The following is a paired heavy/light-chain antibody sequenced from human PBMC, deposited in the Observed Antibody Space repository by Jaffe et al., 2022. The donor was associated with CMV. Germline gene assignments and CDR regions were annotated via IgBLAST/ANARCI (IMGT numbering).Heavy chain of an antibody. J-gene: IGHJ4*02. V-gene: IGHV3-21*01. D-gene: IGHD3-16*02. CDR1: GFTFNDYT. Sequence: EVQLVESGGGLVKPGGSLRLSCAASGFTFNDYTMTWVRQAPGKGLEWVSSISSTSVYIYYADSVKGRFTISRDNAKNSLYLQMNSLGVEDTAVYYCARDRYIGHESDHWGQGTLVTVSS. CDR3: ARDRYIGHESDH. CDR2: ISSTSVYI.
Light chain of an antibody. Sequence: EIVLTQSPATLSLSPGERATLSCRASQSVSSYLAWYQQKAGQAPRLLIYDASNRATGIPARFSGSGSGTDFTLTISSLEPEDFAVYYCQHRRNWPLTFGGGTKVEIK. CDR3: QHRRNWPLT. V-gene: IGKV3-11*01. J-gene: IGKJ4*01. CDR1: QSVSSY. CDR2: DAS.